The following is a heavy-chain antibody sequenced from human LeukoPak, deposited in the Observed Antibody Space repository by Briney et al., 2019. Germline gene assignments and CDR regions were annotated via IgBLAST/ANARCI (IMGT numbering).Heavy chain of an antibody. CDR2: ISGSSGSRGST. Sequence: GGSLRLSCAASGFTFSSYEMNWVRQAPGKGLEWVSGISGSSGSRGSTYYADSVKGRFTISRDDSKNTLYLQMNSLRDEDTAVYYCAKQSAWAYYFDYWGQGTLVTVSS. CDR3: AKQSAWAYYFDY. V-gene: IGHV3-23*01. CDR1: GFTFSSYE. J-gene: IGHJ4*02. D-gene: IGHD7-27*01.